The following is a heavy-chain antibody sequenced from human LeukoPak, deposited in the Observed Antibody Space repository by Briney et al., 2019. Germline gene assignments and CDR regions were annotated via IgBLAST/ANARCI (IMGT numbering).Heavy chain of an antibody. J-gene: IGHJ4*02. V-gene: IGHV4-59*01. CDR2: IYYSGST. CDR1: GGSISNYY. CDR3: ARGYAYGPNYYFDY. Sequence: SETLSLTCSFSGGSISNYYWSWVRQPPGKGLEWIGYIYYSGSTDYNPSLKSRVTISIDTSKNHFSLRLSSVIAADTASYYCARGYAYGPNYYFDYWGQGTLVTVSS. D-gene: IGHD5-18*01.